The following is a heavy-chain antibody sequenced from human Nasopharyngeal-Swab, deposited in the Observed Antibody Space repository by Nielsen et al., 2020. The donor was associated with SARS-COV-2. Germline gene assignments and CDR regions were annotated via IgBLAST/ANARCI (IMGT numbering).Heavy chain of an antibody. J-gene: IGHJ4*02. CDR2: IIPIFATT. CDR1: GGTFSSFL. Sequence: SVKVSCKASGGTFSSFLFSWVRQAPGQGLEWMGNIIPIFATTDYAQRFQGRVTITADESTNTVYMELSSLRSEDTAVYFCARGSGGFLSGHDYWGQGTLVTVSS. D-gene: IGHD2/OR15-2a*01. CDR3: ARGSGGFLSGHDY. V-gene: IGHV1-69*13.